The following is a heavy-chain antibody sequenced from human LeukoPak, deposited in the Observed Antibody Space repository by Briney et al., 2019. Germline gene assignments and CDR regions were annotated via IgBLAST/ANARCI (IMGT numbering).Heavy chain of an antibody. D-gene: IGHD3-16*02. CDR2: ISYDGSNK. J-gene: IGHJ4*02. CDR1: GFTFSSYA. CDR3: ARGSGVWGSYRYTVDY. Sequence: GRSLRISCAASGFTFSSYAMHWVRQAPGKGLEWVAVISYDGSNKYYADSVKGRFTISRDNSKNTLYLQMNSLRAEDTAVYYCARGSGVWGSYRYTVDYWGQGTLVTVSS. V-gene: IGHV3-30-3*01.